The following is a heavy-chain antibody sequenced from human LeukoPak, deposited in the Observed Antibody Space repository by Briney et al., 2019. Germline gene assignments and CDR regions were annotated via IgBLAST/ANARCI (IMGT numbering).Heavy chain of an antibody. V-gene: IGHV3-23*01. J-gene: IGHJ4*02. Sequence: GGSLRLSCAASGFTFSSYAMSWVRQAPGKGLEWVSAISGSGGSTYYADSVKGRFTISRDNSKNTLYLQMNSLRAEDTAVYYCARDIKVMGATDYWGQGTLVTVSS. CDR3: ARDIKVMGATDY. D-gene: IGHD1-26*01. CDR1: GFTFSSYA. CDR2: ISGSGGST.